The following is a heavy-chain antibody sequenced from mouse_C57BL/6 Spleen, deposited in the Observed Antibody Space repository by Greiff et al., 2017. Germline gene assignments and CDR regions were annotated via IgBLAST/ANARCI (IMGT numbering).Heavy chain of an antibody. V-gene: IGHV3-6*01. Sequence: EVKLMESGPGLVKPSQSLSLTCSVTGYSITSGYYWNWLRQFPGNKLEWMGYISYDGSNNYNPSLKNLISITRDTSKNQLFLKLNSVTTEDTATYYCARDDYDGPYFDYWGQGTTLTVSS. CDR3: ARDDYDGPYFDY. J-gene: IGHJ2*01. CDR1: GYSITSGYY. D-gene: IGHD2-4*01. CDR2: ISYDGSN.